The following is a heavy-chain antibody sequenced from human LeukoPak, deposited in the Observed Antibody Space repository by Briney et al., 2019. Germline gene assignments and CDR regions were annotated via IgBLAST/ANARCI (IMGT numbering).Heavy chain of an antibody. CDR1: GFTFSSYS. V-gene: IGHV3-21*01. Sequence: GGSLRLSCAASGFTFSSYSMNWVRQAPGKGLEWVSSISSSSSYIYYADSVKRRFTISRDNAKNSLYLQMNSLRAEDTAVYYCARDEAVPAAMGYYFDYWGQGTLVTVSS. CDR2: ISSSSSYI. CDR3: ARDEAVPAAMGYYFDY. D-gene: IGHD2-2*01. J-gene: IGHJ4*02.